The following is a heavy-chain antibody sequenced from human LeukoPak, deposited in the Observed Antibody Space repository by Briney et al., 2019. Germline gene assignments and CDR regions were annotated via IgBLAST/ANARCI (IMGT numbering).Heavy chain of an antibody. J-gene: IGHJ4*02. D-gene: IGHD2-2*01. CDR1: GGSFSDYY. V-gene: IGHV4-34*01. CDR3: ARGTRPAAPFDY. Sequence: PSETLSLTCAVYGGSFSDYYWTWIRQPPGKGLEWMGEINDSGRTSYNPSLKSRVTISLDTSQNQFSLKLNSVTAADTAVYYCARGTRPAAPFDYWGQGTLVTVSS. CDR2: INDSGRT.